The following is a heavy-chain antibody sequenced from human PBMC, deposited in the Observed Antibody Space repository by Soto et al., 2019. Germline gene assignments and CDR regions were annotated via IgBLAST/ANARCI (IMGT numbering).Heavy chain of an antibody. CDR1: GFTFSDEW. D-gene: IGHD1-1*01. V-gene: IGHV3-74*01. CDR2: INKDGSYK. CDR3: ARGGLEPFDY. Sequence: PGGSLRLSCAISGFTFSDEWMHWVRQVPGKGLVWVSRINKDGSYKNYADFVEGRFTISRDDAKSELYLHMDRLRAEDTAVYYCARGGLEPFDYLGQGALVTVSS. J-gene: IGHJ4*02.